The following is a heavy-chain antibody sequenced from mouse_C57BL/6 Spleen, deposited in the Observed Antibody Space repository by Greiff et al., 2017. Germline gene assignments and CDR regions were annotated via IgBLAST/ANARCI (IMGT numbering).Heavy chain of an antibody. CDR2: INPNNGGT. D-gene: IGHD1-1*01. CDR3: ARFTTVVATDYLDY. Sequence: EVKLLESGPELVKPGASVKIPCKASGYTFTDYNMDWVKQSHGKSLEWIGDINPNNGGTIYNQKFKGKATLTVDKSSSTAYMELRSLTSEDTAVYYCARFTTVVATDYLDYWGQGTTLTVSS. V-gene: IGHV1-18*01. J-gene: IGHJ2*01. CDR1: GYTFTDYN.